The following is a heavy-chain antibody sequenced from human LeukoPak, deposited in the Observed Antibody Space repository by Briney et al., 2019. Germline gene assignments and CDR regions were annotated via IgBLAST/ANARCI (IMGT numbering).Heavy chain of an antibody. CDR2: IYYSGST. CDR3: ARAAGYYYDSSGYYYYDY. Sequence: SETLSLTCTVSGGSISSYYWSWIRQPPGKGLEWIGYIYYSGSTNYNPSLKRRVTISVDTSKNQFSLKLSSVTAADTAVYYCARAAGYYYDSSGYYYYDYWGQGTLVTVSS. D-gene: IGHD3-22*01. J-gene: IGHJ4*02. V-gene: IGHV4-59*01. CDR1: GGSISSYY.